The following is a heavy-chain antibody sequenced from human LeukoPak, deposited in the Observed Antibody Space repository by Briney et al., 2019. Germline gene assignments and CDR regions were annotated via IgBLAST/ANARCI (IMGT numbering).Heavy chain of an antibody. V-gene: IGHV1-18*01. CDR3: ARSNGYDYHFDY. J-gene: IGHJ4*02. CDR2: ISAYNGNT. D-gene: IGHD5-12*01. Sequence: ASVKASCKASGYTFTSYGISWVRQAPGQGLEWMGWISAYNGNTNYAQNFQGRVTITTDESSNTAYMEVSSLTSEDTAVYYCARSNGYDYHFDYWGQETLVTVSS. CDR1: GYTFTSYG.